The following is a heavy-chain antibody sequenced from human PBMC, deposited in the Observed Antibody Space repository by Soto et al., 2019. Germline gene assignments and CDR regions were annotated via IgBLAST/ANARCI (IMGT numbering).Heavy chain of an antibody. CDR1: GGTFRSYA. V-gene: IGHV1-69*12. CDR2: IIPIFGTA. CDR3: ARDVPYGMDV. J-gene: IGHJ6*02. Sequence: QVQLVQSGAEVKKPGSSVKVSCKASGGTFRSYAISWVRQAPGQGLEWMGGIIPIFGTANYAQKFQGRVKITADESTSTAYRARSSLRSEDTAVYYCARDVPYGMDVWGQGTTVTVSS.